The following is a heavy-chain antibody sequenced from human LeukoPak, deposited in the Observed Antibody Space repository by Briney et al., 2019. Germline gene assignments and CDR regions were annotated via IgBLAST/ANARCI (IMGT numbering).Heavy chain of an antibody. V-gene: IGHV4-4*07. D-gene: IGHD2-2*02. CDR1: GGSTSGYY. Sequence: SETLSLTCTVSGGSTSGYYWSWIRQPAGKGLEWIGRIYSSGGTNYNPSLKSRVTMSIDTSKNQFSLKLRSVTAADTAVYYCAREGYCRSTSCHTLSDYWGQGTLVTVSS. CDR2: IYSSGGT. CDR3: AREGYCRSTSCHTLSDY. J-gene: IGHJ4*02.